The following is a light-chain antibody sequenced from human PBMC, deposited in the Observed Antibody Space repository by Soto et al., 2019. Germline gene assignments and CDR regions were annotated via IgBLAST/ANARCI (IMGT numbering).Light chain of an antibody. CDR1: SSDVGSYNR. J-gene: IGLJ1*01. Sequence: QSALTQPPSVSGSPGQSVTISCTGASSDVGSYNRVSWYRQPPGTAPKLMIYEVSNRPSGVPDRFSWSKSGNTASLTISGLQAEDEADYYCSLYTSSNTYVFGTGTKVTVL. CDR2: EVS. V-gene: IGLV2-18*01. CDR3: SLYTSSNTYV.